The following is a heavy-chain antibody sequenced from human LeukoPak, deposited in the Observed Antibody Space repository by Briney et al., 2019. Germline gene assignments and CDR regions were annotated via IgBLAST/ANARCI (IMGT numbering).Heavy chain of an antibody. CDR3: AREITRDDAFDI. CDR1: GFTFSSYW. V-gene: IGHV3-74*01. CDR2: INSDGSST. Sequence: GGSLGLSCAASGFTFSSYWMHWVRQAPGKGLVWVSRINSDGSSTSYADSVKGRFTISRDNAKNTLYLQMNSLRAEDTAVYYCAREITRDDAFDIWGQGKMVTVSS. D-gene: IGHD3-16*01. J-gene: IGHJ3*02.